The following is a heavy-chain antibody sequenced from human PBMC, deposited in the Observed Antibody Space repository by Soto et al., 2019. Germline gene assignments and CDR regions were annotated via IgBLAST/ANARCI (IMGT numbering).Heavy chain of an antibody. D-gene: IGHD6-19*01. CDR2: IYWNDDK. CDR3: AHRPSGWYLFDY. CDR1: GFSLSTSGVG. Sequence: SGPTLVNPTQTLTLTCTFSGFSLSTSGVGVGWIRQPPGKALEWLALIYWNDDKRYSPSLKSRLTITRDTSKNQVVLTMTNMDPVDTATYYCAHRPSGWYLFDYWGQGTLVTVSS. V-gene: IGHV2-5*01. J-gene: IGHJ4*02.